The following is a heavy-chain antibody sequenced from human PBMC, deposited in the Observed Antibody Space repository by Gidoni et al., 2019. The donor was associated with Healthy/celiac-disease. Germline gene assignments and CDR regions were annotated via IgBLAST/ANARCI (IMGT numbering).Heavy chain of an antibody. CDR3: ASSRIAAAGPYYYYGMDV. D-gene: IGHD6-13*01. V-gene: IGHV1-69*01. Sequence: QVQLVQSGAEVKKPGSSATASCKASGGTSSSYAISWARQAPGQGLEWMGGIIPILGTANYAQKFPGRVTITADESTSTAYMELSSLRSEDTAVYYCASSRIAAAGPYYYYGMDVWGRGPTVTVSS. CDR1: GGTSSSYA. CDR2: IIPILGTA. J-gene: IGHJ6*02.